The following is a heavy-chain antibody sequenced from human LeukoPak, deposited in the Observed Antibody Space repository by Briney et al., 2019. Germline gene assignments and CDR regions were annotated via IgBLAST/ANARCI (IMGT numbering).Heavy chain of an antibody. Sequence: GGSLRLSCAASGFTFSSYNMNWVRQAPGKTMEWVSSITSSGTYIFYADSVRGRFTISRDNAKNSLYLQMDSLGPEDTAVYYCARDPYSGNYGNDYYYYMDVWGKGTTVTISS. CDR3: ARDPYSGNYGNDYYYYMDV. CDR1: GFTFSSYN. D-gene: IGHD1-26*01. CDR2: ITSSGTYI. V-gene: IGHV3-21*01. J-gene: IGHJ6*03.